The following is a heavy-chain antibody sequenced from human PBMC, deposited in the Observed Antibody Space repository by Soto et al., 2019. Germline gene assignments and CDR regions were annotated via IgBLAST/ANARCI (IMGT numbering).Heavy chain of an antibody. V-gene: IGHV1-18*04. Sequence: ASVKFSCKASGYTFTSYGISWVRQAPGQGLECMGWISTYNGNTNYAQKLQGRVTMTTXTXXSXXXMXLXXLRXDXTAVYYCARDLSPPRGSWFDPWGQGTLVTVSS. CDR2: ISTYNGNT. CDR1: GYTFTSYG. J-gene: IGHJ5*02. CDR3: ARDLSPPRGSWFDP.